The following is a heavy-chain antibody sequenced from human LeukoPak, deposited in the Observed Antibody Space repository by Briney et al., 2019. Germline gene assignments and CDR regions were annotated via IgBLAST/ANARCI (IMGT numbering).Heavy chain of an antibody. V-gene: IGHV3-15*01. Sequence: PGGSLRLSCAASGFTFSSYAMSWVRQAPGKGLEWVGRIKSKTDGGTTDYAAPVKGRFTISRDDSKNTLYLQMNSLKTEDTAVYYCTTDALTVTYFDYWGQGTLVTVSS. CDR1: GFTFSSYA. D-gene: IGHD4-17*01. J-gene: IGHJ4*02. CDR3: TTDALTVTYFDY. CDR2: IKSKTDGGTT.